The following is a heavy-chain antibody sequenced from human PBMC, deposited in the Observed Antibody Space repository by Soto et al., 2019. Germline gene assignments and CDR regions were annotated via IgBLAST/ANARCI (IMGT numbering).Heavy chain of an antibody. Sequence: QVQLVQSGAEVKKPGSSMNVSCKASGGTFSSYAISWVRQAPGQGLEWMGGIIPVFGTANYAQKFQGRVTIPADESTSTVYMDLSSLRSEDTAVYYCARDPSDYGDQTYGMDVWGQGTTVTVSS. CDR1: GGTFSSYA. V-gene: IGHV1-69*12. CDR2: IIPVFGTA. D-gene: IGHD4-17*01. J-gene: IGHJ6*02. CDR3: ARDPSDYGDQTYGMDV.